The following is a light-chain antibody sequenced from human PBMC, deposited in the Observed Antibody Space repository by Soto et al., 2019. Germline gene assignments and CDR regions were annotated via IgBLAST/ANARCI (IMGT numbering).Light chain of an antibody. V-gene: IGKV1-33*01. J-gene: IGKJ5*01. CDR3: QQYGNPTRT. CDR1: QDIGNS. CDR2: DAS. Sequence: PPSLYASVGDRVTITCQARQDIGNSLNWYQQKPGKAPELLIYDASYLETGDPSRFSGSGSGTDFTFTISSLQAEDIGTYYSQQYGNPTRTFGQGTRLEIK.